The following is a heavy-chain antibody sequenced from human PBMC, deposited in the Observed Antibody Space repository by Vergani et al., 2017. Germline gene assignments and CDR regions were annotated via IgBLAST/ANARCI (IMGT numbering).Heavy chain of an antibody. CDR3: ARVNTETNGHLYYYYYMDV. CDR2: IDHTGRP. CDR1: GGSFTSYH. J-gene: IGHJ6*03. V-gene: IGHV4-34*01. D-gene: IGHD4-11*01. Sequence: QVQLQQWGGGLLKPSETLSLTCVVNGGSFTSYHWTWIRQSPGEGLEWVGDIDHTGRPDYNPSLKRRLTLSVDKSRNRFSLTLNSVTATDTAIYFCARVNTETNGHLYYYYYMDVWGQGTAVTVS.